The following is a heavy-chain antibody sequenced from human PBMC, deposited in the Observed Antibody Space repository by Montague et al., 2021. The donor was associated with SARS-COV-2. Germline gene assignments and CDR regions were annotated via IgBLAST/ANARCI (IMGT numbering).Heavy chain of an antibody. CDR2: INGVGSAT. CDR3: ARDFAHRGD. Sequence: SLRLSCAASGFIFKDYWMHWVRQVPGKGLVWVSRINGVGSATTYADFVKGRFTISRDNAENMLYLQMDSLRAEDTAVYYCARDFAHRGDWGQGTLVTVSS. J-gene: IGHJ4*02. D-gene: IGHD3-10*01. CDR1: GFIFKDYW. V-gene: IGHV3-74*01.